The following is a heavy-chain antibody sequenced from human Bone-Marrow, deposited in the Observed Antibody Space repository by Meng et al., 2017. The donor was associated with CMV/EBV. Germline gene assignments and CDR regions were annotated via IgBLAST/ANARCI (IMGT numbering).Heavy chain of an antibody. J-gene: IGHJ3*02. CDR1: GGSISSSSYY. V-gene: IGHV4-39*07. CDR3: ARDQQLQAFDI. D-gene: IGHD5-18*01. Sequence: SETLSLTCTVSGGSISSSSYYWGWIRQPPGKGLEWIGSIYYSGSTYYNPSLKSRVTISVDTSKNQFSLKLSSVTAPDSAVYYCARDQQLQAFDIWGQGTMVHV. CDR2: IYYSGST.